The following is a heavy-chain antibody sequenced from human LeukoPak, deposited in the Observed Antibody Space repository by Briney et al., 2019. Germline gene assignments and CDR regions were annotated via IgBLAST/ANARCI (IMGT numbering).Heavy chain of an antibody. CDR1: GFSLSTSGEG. Sequence: ESGPTLVNPTQTLTLTCACSGFSLSTSGEGVGWIRQPPGKALEWLALIYWGDDEHHSPSLKTRLTITKDTSNNQVVLTMTNMDPVDTATYYCVHYKLGSYFFDYWGQGILVTVSS. CDR3: VHYKLGSYFFDY. CDR2: IYWGDDE. V-gene: IGHV2-5*02. D-gene: IGHD1-1*01. J-gene: IGHJ4*02.